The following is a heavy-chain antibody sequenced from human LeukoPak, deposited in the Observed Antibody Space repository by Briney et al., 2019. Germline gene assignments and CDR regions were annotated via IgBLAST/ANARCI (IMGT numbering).Heavy chain of an antibody. CDR3: ARERGDGYNDAYRY. Sequence: PGGSLRLSCAASGFSVSNIYLTWVRQAPGKGLEWVSVIYSDGSTFYADSVKGRFTISRDNSKNTLYLQMNSLRAEGTAVYYCARERGDGYNDAYRYWGQGTLVTVSS. J-gene: IGHJ4*02. CDR1: GFSVSNIY. D-gene: IGHD5-24*01. CDR2: IYSDGST. V-gene: IGHV3-53*01.